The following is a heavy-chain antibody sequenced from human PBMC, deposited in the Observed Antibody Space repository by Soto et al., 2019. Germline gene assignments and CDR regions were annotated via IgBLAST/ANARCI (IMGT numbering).Heavy chain of an antibody. Sequence: PSETLSLTCAVYGGSLRGYYWSWIRQPPGKGLEWIGEINHSGSTNYNPSLKSRVTISVDTSKNQFSLKLSSVTAADTAVYYCARAARIAVAGFYYYGMDVWGQGTTVTVSS. CDR2: INHSGST. J-gene: IGHJ6*02. CDR3: ARAARIAVAGFYYYGMDV. V-gene: IGHV4-34*01. CDR1: GGSLRGYY. D-gene: IGHD6-19*01.